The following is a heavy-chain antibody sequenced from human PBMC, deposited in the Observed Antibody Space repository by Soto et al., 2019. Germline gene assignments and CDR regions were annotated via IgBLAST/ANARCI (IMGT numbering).Heavy chain of an antibody. CDR3: ATEGGGYYDSSGYPSL. D-gene: IGHD3-22*01. CDR1: GFTFSSYS. V-gene: IGHV3-23*01. J-gene: IGHJ4*02. Sequence: PGGSLRLSCAASGFTFSSYSMTWVRQAPGKGLEWVSGISGSGGSTHYADSVKGRFTISRDNSKNTLYLQMNGLRAEDTAVYYCATEGGGYYDSSGYPSLWGQGTLVTVYS. CDR2: ISGSGGST.